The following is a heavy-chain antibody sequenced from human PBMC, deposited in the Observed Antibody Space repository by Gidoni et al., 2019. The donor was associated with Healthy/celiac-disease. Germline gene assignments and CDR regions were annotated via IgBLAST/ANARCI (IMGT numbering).Heavy chain of an antibody. CDR2: ISSSSSYI. J-gene: IGHJ3*02. Sequence: EVQLVESGGGLVKPGGALRLSGADSGFTFSSYSMNWVRQAPGKGLEWVSSISSSSSYIYYADSVKGRFTISRDNAKNSLYLQMNSLRAEDTAVYYCARDRQDAFDIWGQGTMVTVSS. V-gene: IGHV3-21*01. CDR3: ARDRQDAFDI. CDR1: GFTFSSYS.